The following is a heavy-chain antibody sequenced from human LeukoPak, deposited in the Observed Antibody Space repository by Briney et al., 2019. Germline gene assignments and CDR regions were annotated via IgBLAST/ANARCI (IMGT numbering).Heavy chain of an antibody. J-gene: IGHJ4*02. CDR1: GYTFTSHE. D-gene: IGHD1-14*01. Sequence: GASVKVSCRASGYTFTSHEINWVRQATGQGLEWMGWMNPNSGNTGYAQKFQGRVTMTRNTSISTAYMELSSLRSEDTAVYYCAGGTRTEDYWGQGTLVTVSS. CDR2: MNPNSGNT. V-gene: IGHV1-8*01. CDR3: AGGTRTEDY.